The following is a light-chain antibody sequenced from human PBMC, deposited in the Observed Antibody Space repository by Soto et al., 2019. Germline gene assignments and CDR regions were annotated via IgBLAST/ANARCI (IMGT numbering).Light chain of an antibody. Sequence: EIVLTQSPGTLSLSPGERGILSCRASQSLSSNYIAWYQQRPGQTPRLLIYGASNRATGIPDRFSGSGSGTDFTLTISRLEPEDFAVYYCQQYGSPLITFGQGTRLEIK. J-gene: IGKJ5*01. V-gene: IGKV3-20*01. CDR2: GAS. CDR3: QQYGSPLIT. CDR1: QSLSSNY.